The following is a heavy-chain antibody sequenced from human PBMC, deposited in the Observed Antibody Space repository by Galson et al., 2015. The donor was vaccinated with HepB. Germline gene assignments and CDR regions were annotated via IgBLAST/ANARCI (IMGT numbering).Heavy chain of an antibody. CDR3: ARDYCSSTSCYRGRRSEKFDY. J-gene: IGHJ4*02. CDR1: GFTFSSYS. Sequence: SLRLSCAASGFTFSSYSMNWVRQAPGKGLEWVSSISSSSSYIYYADSVKGRFTISRDNAKNSLYLQMNSLRAEDTAVYYCARDYCSSTSCYRGRRSEKFDYWGQGTLVTVSS. V-gene: IGHV3-21*01. CDR2: ISSSSSYI. D-gene: IGHD2-2*01.